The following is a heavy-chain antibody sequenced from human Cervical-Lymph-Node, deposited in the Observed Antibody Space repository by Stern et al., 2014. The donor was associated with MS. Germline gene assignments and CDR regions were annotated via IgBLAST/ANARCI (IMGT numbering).Heavy chain of an antibody. CDR2: ISYDGSNK. J-gene: IGHJ4*02. CDR3: ARGEVVPV. V-gene: IGHV3-30*01. Sequence: VQLVESGGGVVQPGRSLRLSCAASGFTFSSYAMHWVRQAPGKGLEWVAVISYDGSNKYYADSVKGRFTISRDNSKNTLYLQMNSLRAEDTAVYYCARGEVVPVWGQGTLVTVSS. D-gene: IGHD2-2*01. CDR1: GFTFSSYA.